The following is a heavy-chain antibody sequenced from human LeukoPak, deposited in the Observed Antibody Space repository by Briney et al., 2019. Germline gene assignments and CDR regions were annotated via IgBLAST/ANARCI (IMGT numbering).Heavy chain of an antibody. V-gene: IGHV5-51*01. CDR1: GYSFTSYW. J-gene: IGHJ6*02. Sequence: GESLKISCKGSGYSFTSYWIGWVRQMPGKGLEWMGSIYPGDSDTRYSPSFQGQVTISAEKSISTAYLQWSSLKASDTAMYYCARLGFYDILTEYGMDIWGQGTTVTVSS. CDR2: IYPGDSDT. CDR3: ARLGFYDILTEYGMDI. D-gene: IGHD3-9*01.